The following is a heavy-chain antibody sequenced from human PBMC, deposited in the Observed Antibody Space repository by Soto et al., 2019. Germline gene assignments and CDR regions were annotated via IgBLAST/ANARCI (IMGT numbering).Heavy chain of an antibody. CDR1: GFALTTYT. CDR3: VREDGVVGASSAFDS. Sequence: GGSLRLSCVASGFALTTYTMNWVRQGPGTGLEWVSSINGRSNYKYYSDSVKGRFTVSRDNAQNSLFLQMSRLGPEDSAVYYCVREDGVVGASSAFDSWGQGTLVTVSS. CDR2: INGRSNYK. J-gene: IGHJ4*02. D-gene: IGHD1-26*01. V-gene: IGHV3-21*01.